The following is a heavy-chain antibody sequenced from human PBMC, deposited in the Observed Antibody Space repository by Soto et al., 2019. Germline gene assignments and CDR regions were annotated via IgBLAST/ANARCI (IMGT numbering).Heavy chain of an antibody. D-gene: IGHD6-25*01. Sequence: GSLRLSCAASGFTFISYSMNCCRHSPLKGLEWVSYISSHSSTLYYADSVRGRFTISRDNAGNSLYLQMDSLRDEDTAIYYCVRDGSGNLYLNWFDPWGQGTRVTVSS. V-gene: IGHV3-48*02. J-gene: IGHJ5*02. CDR1: GFTFISYS. CDR3: VRDGSGNLYLNWFDP. CDR2: ISSHSSTL.